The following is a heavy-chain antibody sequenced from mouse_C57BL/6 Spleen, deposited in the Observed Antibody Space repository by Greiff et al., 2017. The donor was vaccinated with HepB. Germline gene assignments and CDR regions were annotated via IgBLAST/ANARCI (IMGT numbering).Heavy chain of an antibody. CDR1: GYAFSSSW. CDR2: IYPGDGDT. Sequence: VQVVESGPELVKPGASVKISCKASGYAFSSSWMNWVKQRPGKGLEWIGRIYPGDGDTNYNGKFKGKATLTADKSSSTAYMQLSSLTSEDSAVYFCARGGDYDPYAMDYWGQGTSVTVSS. V-gene: IGHV1-82*01. J-gene: IGHJ4*01. CDR3: ARGGDYDPYAMDY. D-gene: IGHD2-4*01.